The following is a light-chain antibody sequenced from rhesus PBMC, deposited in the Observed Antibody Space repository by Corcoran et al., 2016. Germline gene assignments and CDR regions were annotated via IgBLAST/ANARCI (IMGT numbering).Light chain of an antibody. J-gene: IGKJ4*01. CDR2: GAT. CDR1: QRVSSS. V-gene: IGKV3-42*03. Sequence: EIVMTQSPATLSLSPGERATLSCRASQRVSSSLAWYQQKPGQAPRLLIYGATSRATGSPNRFSGSGSVTEFTLTISSLEPEDFAVYYYQVYSNWPTYDGGTKVEVK. CDR3: QVYSNWPT.